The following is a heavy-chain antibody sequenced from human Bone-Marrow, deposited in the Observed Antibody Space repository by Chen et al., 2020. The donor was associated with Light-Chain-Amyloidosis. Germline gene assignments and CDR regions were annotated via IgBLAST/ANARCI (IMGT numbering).Heavy chain of an antibody. D-gene: IGHD3-16*01. J-gene: IGHJ4*02. V-gene: IGHV3-48*02. Sequence: EVQLVESGGGLVQPGGSLRLSCAASGFTFGSYRMSWVRRAPGKGLEWVSYISTSSSINYADSVKGRFTISRDNAKNSLYLQMNSLRDEDTAVYYCARARGADYWGQGTLVTVSS. CDR1: GFTFGSYR. CDR2: ISTSSSI. CDR3: ARARGADY.